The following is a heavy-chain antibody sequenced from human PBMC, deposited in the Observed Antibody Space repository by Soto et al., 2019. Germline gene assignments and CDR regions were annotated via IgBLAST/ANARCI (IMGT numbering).Heavy chain of an antibody. D-gene: IGHD3-10*01. CDR3: AMEVEVHTPAFVC. CDR1: GGTFNTYA. V-gene: IGHV1-69*19. J-gene: IGHJ4*02. Sequence: QVQLVQSGAEMKKPGSSVKVSCQSSGGTFNTYAMNWVRQAPGQGPEWMGDISPMFGAANYAPKFQGRVTITADESTGTSYMQLRSLTPEDTARSFCAMEVEVHTPAFVCWGQETLVTVSS. CDR2: ISPMFGAA.